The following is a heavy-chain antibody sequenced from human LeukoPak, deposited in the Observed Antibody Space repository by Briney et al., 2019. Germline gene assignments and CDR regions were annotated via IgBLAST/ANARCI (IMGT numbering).Heavy chain of an antibody. Sequence: GESLKISCKGFGYNFTSYWIGWVRQMPGKGLEWMGIIYPGDSDTKYSPSFQGQVTISADKSISTAYLQWSSLKASDTAMYYCARLDSRSSAGPFDYWGQGALVTVSS. CDR1: GYNFTSYW. CDR3: ARLDSRSSAGPFDY. J-gene: IGHJ4*02. V-gene: IGHV5-51*01. CDR2: IYPGDSDT. D-gene: IGHD6-6*01.